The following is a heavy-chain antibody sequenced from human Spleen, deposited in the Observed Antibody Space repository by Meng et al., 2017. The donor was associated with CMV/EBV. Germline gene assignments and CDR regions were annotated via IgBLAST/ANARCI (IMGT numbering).Heavy chain of an antibody. CDR1: GLTFSNYE. CDR3: ASGHCSVTSCYTGEF. J-gene: IGHJ4*02. Sequence: GESLKISCTVSGLTFSNYEMSWVRQAPGKGLEWVSFISSSDNSIYYADSVQGRFTISRDNAKNSLYLQMNSLRAEDTALYYCASGHCSVTSCYTGEFWGQGTLVTVSS. CDR2: ISSSDNSI. V-gene: IGHV3-48*03. D-gene: IGHD2-2*02.